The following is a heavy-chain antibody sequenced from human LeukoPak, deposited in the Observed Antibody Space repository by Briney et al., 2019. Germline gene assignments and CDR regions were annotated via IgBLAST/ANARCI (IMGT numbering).Heavy chain of an antibody. Sequence: SVKVSCKASGYTFTSYYMHWVRQAPGQGLEWMGGIIPIFGTANYAQKFQGRVTITADESTSTAYMELSSLRSEDTAVYYCARGYCSSTSCYTGLGYWGQGTLVTVSS. CDR3: ARGYCSSTSCYTGLGY. CDR1: GYTFTSYY. V-gene: IGHV1-69*13. CDR2: IIPIFGTA. D-gene: IGHD2-2*02. J-gene: IGHJ4*02.